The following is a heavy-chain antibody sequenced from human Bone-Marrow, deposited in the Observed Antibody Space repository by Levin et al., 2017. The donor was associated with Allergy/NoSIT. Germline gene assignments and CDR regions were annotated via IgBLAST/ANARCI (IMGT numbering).Heavy chain of an antibody. V-gene: IGHV4-59*01. CDR1: GGSLTPYY. CDR3: ARIVWHEGSNWFDP. CDR2: VHYSGST. Sequence: SQTLSLTCTVSGGSLTPYYWSWIRQPPGKGLEWIGNVHYSGSTNYNPSLKSRLTMSVDTSENQFFLGLSSVTAADTALYYCARIVWHEGSNWFDPWGQGTLVTVSS. D-gene: IGHD2-15*01. J-gene: IGHJ5*02.